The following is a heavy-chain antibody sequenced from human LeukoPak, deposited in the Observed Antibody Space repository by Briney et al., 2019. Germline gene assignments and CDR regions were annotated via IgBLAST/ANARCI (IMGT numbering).Heavy chain of an antibody. CDR3: AKDLPAGTTPPIRYYFDY. J-gene: IGHJ4*02. CDR2: ISGSGGST. Sequence: GGSLRLSCAASGFTFSTYAMSWVRQAPGKGLEWVSTISGSGGSTYYADSVKGRFTISRDNSKNTLYLQMNSLRAEDTAVYYCAKDLPAGTTPPIRYYFDYWGQGTLVTVSS. CDR1: GFTFSTYA. V-gene: IGHV3-23*01. D-gene: IGHD1-1*01.